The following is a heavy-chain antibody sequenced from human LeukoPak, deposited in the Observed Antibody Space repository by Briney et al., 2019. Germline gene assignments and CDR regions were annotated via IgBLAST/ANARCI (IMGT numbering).Heavy chain of an antibody. CDR2: ISSSGSTI. CDR1: GFTFSDYY. Sequence: GGSLRLSCAASGFTFSDYYMSWIRQAPGKGLEWVSYISSSGSTIYYADSVKGRFTISRDNAKNSLYLQMNSLRAEDTAVYYCARDRPNGVDTAMVTYDYWGQGTLVTVSS. CDR3: ARDRPNGVDTAMVTYDY. D-gene: IGHD5-18*01. J-gene: IGHJ4*02. V-gene: IGHV3-11*04.